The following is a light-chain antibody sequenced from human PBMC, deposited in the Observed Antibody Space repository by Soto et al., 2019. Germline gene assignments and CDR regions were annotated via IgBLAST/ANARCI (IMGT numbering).Light chain of an antibody. Sequence: EIVLTQSPGTLSLSPGERATLSCRASQSVSSSYLAWYQQKPGQAPRLLIYGASNRATGIPDRFSGSGSGTDFTLTISRLEPEDFAVYYCLQYVSSQYTVGQGTKLEIK. J-gene: IGKJ2*01. CDR3: LQYVSSQYT. CDR1: QSVSSSY. CDR2: GAS. V-gene: IGKV3-20*01.